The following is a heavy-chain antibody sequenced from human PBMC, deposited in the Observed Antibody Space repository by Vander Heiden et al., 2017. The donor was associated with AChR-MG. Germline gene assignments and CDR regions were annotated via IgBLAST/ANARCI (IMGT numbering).Heavy chain of an antibody. Sequence: EVQLVESGGGLVPPGRSLRLSCAASGFTFDDYAMHWVRQAPGKGLEWVSGISGNSGSIADADSVKGRFTISRDNAKNSLYLQMNSMRADDTALYFCGKDIMSGGLDYWGQGTLVTVSS. D-gene: IGHD2-15*01. CDR1: GFTFDDYA. V-gene: IGHV3-9*01. CDR3: GKDIMSGGLDY. CDR2: ISGNSGSI. J-gene: IGHJ4*02.